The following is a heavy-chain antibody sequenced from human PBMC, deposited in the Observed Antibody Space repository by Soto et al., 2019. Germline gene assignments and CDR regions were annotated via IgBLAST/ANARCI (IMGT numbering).Heavy chain of an antibody. CDR1: GLTFSNYG. CDR2: IDGTGDST. Sequence: EVQLLESGGGLVQSGRSLRLSCAASGLTFSNYGMKWVRQAPGKGLEWVSGIDGTGDSTYYADSVKGRFTISRDNSKNTLYLQMNSLRAEDTAIYYCAGGLDYWGQGTLVTVSS. CDR3: AGGLDY. J-gene: IGHJ4*02. V-gene: IGHV3-23*01.